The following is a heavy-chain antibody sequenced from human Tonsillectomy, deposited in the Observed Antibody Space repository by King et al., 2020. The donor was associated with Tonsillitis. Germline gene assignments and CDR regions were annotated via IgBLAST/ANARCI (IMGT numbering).Heavy chain of an antibody. Sequence: QLVQSGAEVKKPGASVKVSCKASGYTFTGYFLHWVRRAPGQGLEWMGWINPNSGGTNYAQKFQGRVTMTRDTSISTAYLELTRLRSDDTAVYYCARGPTVTTEFYYYYYYMDVWGKGTTVTVSS. D-gene: IGHD4-11*01. J-gene: IGHJ6*03. V-gene: IGHV1-2*02. CDR3: ARGPTVTTEFYYYYYYMDV. CDR2: INPNSGGT. CDR1: GYTFTGYF.